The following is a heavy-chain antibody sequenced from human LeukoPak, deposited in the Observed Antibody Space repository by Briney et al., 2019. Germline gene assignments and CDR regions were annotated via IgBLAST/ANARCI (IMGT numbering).Heavy chain of an antibody. D-gene: IGHD6-19*01. Sequence: PGGSLRLSCAASGFTFSSYGMHWVRQAPGKGLEWVAFIRYDGSNKYYADSVKGRFTISRDNAKNSLYLQMNSLRAEDTAVYYCAKVGSSGPPYWGQGTLVTVSS. CDR2: IRYDGSNK. CDR3: AKVGSSGPPY. V-gene: IGHV3-30*02. J-gene: IGHJ4*02. CDR1: GFTFSSYG.